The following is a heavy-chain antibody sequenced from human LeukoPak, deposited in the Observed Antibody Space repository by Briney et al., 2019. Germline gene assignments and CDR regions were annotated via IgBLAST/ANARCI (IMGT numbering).Heavy chain of an antibody. J-gene: IGHJ4*02. CDR2: IRSKANSYAT. CDR1: GFTFSGSA. V-gene: IGHV3-73*01. CDR3: TRHRSDFWSGYDY. D-gene: IGHD3-3*01. Sequence: GGSLRLSCAASGFTFSGSAMHWVRQASGKGLEWVGRIRSKANSYATAYAASVKGRFTISRDDSKNTAYLQMNSLKTEDTAVCYCTRHRSDFWSGYDYWGQGTLVTVSS.